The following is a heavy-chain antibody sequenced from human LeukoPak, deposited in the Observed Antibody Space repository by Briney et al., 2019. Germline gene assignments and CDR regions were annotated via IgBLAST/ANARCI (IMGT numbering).Heavy chain of an antibody. CDR2: IKQDGSEK. V-gene: IGHV3-7*01. D-gene: IGHD5-12*01. CDR1: GVTFSSSW. Sequence: PGGSLRLSCAASGVTFSSSWMSCVRQAPRKRLGWGANIKQDGSEKYYVDSVKGRFTISRDNAKNSLYLQMNSLRAEDTAVYYCARDHRLLNYDLMVVWGKGTTVTVSS. J-gene: IGHJ6*03. CDR3: ARDHRLLNYDLMVV.